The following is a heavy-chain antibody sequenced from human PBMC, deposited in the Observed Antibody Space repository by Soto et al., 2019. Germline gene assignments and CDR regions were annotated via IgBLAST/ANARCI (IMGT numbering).Heavy chain of an antibody. D-gene: IGHD6-25*01. Sequence: QVQLQESGPGLVKASGTLSLICAVSGGSISGTYWWTWVRQPPGKGREWIGEFSHSGRTTYNPSLNSRVTISVDKSKNQFSLNMRSVTAAYTAVYYCARVQRGEYYYHGMDVWGQVTTVTVAS. CDR1: GGSISGTYW. CDR2: FSHSGRT. V-gene: IGHV4-4*02. J-gene: IGHJ6*02. CDR3: ARVQRGEYYYHGMDV.